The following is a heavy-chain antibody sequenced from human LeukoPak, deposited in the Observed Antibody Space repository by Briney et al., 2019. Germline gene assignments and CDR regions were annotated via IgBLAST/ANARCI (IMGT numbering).Heavy chain of an antibody. CDR1: GFAFSSYG. CDR3: AKGPGVYYYYYMDV. V-gene: IGHV3-30*02. Sequence: PGGSLRLSCAASGFAFSSYGMHWVRQAPGKGLEWVAFIRYDGSNKYYADSVKGRFTISRDNSKNTLYLQMNSLRAEDTAVYYCAKGPGVYYYYYMDVWGKGTTVTVSS. J-gene: IGHJ6*03. CDR2: IRYDGSNK. D-gene: IGHD2-8*01.